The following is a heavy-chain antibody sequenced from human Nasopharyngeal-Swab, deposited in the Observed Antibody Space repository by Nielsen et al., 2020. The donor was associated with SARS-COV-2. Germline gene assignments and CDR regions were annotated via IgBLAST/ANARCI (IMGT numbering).Heavy chain of an antibody. D-gene: IGHD3-16*01. V-gene: IGHV3-23*01. CDR1: GFTFSSYA. Sequence: GESLKISCAASGFTFSSYAMSWVRQAPGKGLEWVSAISGSGGSTYYADSVKGRFTISRDNSKNTLYLPMNSLRAEDTSVYYCAKAGGAFDIWGQGTMVTVSS. CDR3: AKAGGAFDI. CDR2: ISGSGGST. J-gene: IGHJ3*02.